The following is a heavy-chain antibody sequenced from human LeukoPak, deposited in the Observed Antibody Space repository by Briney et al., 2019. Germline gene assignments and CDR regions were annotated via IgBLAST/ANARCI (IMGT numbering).Heavy chain of an antibody. CDR3: ARFQCCGGDCYPLDY. D-gene: IGHD2-21*02. J-gene: IGHJ4*02. CDR2: IKQDGSEK. Sequence: PGGSLRLSCAASGFTFNSYWMTWVRQAPGKGLEWVANIKQDGSEKYYVDSVKGRFTISRDNAKNSLFLEMNSLRGEDTAVYYCARFQCCGGDCYPLDYWGQGTLVTVSS. CDR1: GFTFNSYW. V-gene: IGHV3-7*01.